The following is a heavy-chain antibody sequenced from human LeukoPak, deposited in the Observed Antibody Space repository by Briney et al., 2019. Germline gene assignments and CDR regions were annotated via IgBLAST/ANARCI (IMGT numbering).Heavy chain of an antibody. Sequence: GGSLRLSCAASGFTFSSYAMHWVRQAPGKGLEWVAVISYDGSNKYYADSVKGRFTISRDNSKNTLYLQMNSLRAEDTAVYYCAKGEAAAVRGYGMDVWGQGTTVTVSS. CDR3: AKGEAAAVRGYGMDV. CDR2: ISYDGSNK. V-gene: IGHV3-30-3*01. CDR1: GFTFSSYA. J-gene: IGHJ6*02. D-gene: IGHD6-13*01.